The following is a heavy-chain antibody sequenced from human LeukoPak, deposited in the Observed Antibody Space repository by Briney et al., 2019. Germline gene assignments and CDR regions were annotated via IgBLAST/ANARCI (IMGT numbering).Heavy chain of an antibody. CDR3: AKLATSGYPDY. D-gene: IGHD3-22*01. CDR2: ISYDGSNK. J-gene: IGHJ4*02. Sequence: GRSLRLSCAASGFTFSSYGMHWVRQAPGKRLEWVAVISYDGSNKYYADSVKGRFTISRDNSKNTLYLQMNSLRAEDTAVYYCAKLATSGYPDYWGQGTLVTVSS. V-gene: IGHV3-30*18. CDR1: GFTFSSYG.